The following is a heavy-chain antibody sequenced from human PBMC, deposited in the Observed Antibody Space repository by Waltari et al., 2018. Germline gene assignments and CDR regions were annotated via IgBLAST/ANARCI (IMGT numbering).Heavy chain of an antibody. D-gene: IGHD4-17*01. Sequence: EVQLVESGGGLVQPGGSLRLSCAASGFTFSSYWMSWVRQAPGKGLEWVANIKQDGSEKYYVDSVKGRFTISRDNAKNSLYLQMNSLRAEDTAVYYCARDVDGDYGLGYFDLWGRGTLVTVSS. J-gene: IGHJ2*01. CDR2: IKQDGSEK. V-gene: IGHV3-7*01. CDR1: GFTFSSYW. CDR3: ARDVDGDYGLGYFDL.